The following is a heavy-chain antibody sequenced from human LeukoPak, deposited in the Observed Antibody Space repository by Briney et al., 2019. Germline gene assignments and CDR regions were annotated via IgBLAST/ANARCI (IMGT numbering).Heavy chain of an antibody. V-gene: IGHV4-39*01. D-gene: IGHD6-13*01. J-gene: IGHJ4*02. CDR3: ARHSRGPAAGPAFDY. CDR1: GGSISSSTYY. Sequence: SENLSLTCTVSGGSISSSTYYWGWIRQPPGKGLEWIGSIYYSGSTYYNPSLKSRVTISVDTSKNQFSLSSVTAADTAVYYCARHSRGPAAGPAFDYWGQGTLVTVSS. CDR2: IYYSGST.